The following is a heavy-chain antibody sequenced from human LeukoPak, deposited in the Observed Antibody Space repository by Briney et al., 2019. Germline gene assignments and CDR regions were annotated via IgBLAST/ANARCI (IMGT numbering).Heavy chain of an antibody. CDR1: GGTFSSYA. V-gene: IGHV1-69*04. J-gene: IGHJ1*01. Sequence: GASVTVSCKASGGTFSSYAISWVRQAPGQGLEWMGRIIPILGIANYAQKFQGRVTITADKSTSTAYMELSSLRSEDTAVYYCARVVMQQLVRYFQHWGQGTLVTVSS. D-gene: IGHD6-13*01. CDR3: ARVVMQQLVRYFQH. CDR2: IIPILGIA.